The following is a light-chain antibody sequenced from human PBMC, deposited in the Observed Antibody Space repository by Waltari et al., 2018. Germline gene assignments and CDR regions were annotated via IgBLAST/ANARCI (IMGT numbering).Light chain of an antibody. Sequence: DIQMSQSPSSLSASVGDRVTSTCRASQGLSSSLNWYQQRPGKAPKILIFYANTLESGVPSRFSGSGSGTEFTLSIGSLQPEDFATYYCQLGDIVPFTFGPGTKLDIK. V-gene: IGKV1-39*01. CDR2: YAN. CDR3: QLGDIVPFT. CDR1: QGLSSS. J-gene: IGKJ3*01.